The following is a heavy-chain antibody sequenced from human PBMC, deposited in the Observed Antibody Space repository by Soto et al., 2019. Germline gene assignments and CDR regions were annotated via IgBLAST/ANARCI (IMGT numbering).Heavy chain of an antibody. CDR3: GQLWGGMDV. D-gene: IGHD5-18*01. V-gene: IGHV4-34*01. Sequence: QVQLQQWGAGLLKPSETLSLTCAVYGGSFSGYYWCWIRQPPGKGLEWIGEINHSGSTNYNPSLKSRVTISVDTSKNQFSLKLSSVTSADTAVYYCGQLWGGMDVWGKGTTVTVSS. J-gene: IGHJ6*04. CDR2: INHSGST. CDR1: GGSFSGYY.